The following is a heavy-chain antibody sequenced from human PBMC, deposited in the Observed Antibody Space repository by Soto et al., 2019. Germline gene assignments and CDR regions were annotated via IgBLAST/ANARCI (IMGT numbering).Heavy chain of an antibody. D-gene: IGHD2-15*01. V-gene: IGHV1-3*01. J-gene: IGHJ6*02. CDR2: INAGNGNT. Sequence: GASVKVSCKASGYTFTSYAMHWVRQAPGQRLEWMGWINAGNGNTKYSQKFQGRVTITRDTSASTAYMELSSLRSEDTAVYYCASPDLYCSGGSCYSQPYGIYYYYGMDVWGQGTTVTVSS. CDR1: GYTFTSYA. CDR3: ASPDLYCSGGSCYSQPYGIYYYYGMDV.